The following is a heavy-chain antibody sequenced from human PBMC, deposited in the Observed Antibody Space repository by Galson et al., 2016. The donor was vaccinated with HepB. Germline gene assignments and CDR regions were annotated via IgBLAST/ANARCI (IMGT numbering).Heavy chain of an antibody. J-gene: IGHJ6*02. CDR3: ARDGVLLWFGRNVKSDYYGLDV. D-gene: IGHD3-10*01. V-gene: IGHV4-34*01. Sequence: ETLSLTCTVSGGSVTSYYWSWVRQPPGKGLEWIGEINRSGRTNYNPSLKSRVTISVDTSKNQFSLELSSVTAADTAVYYCARDGVLLWFGRNVKSDYYGLDVWGQGTTVTVSS. CDR1: GGSVTSYY. CDR2: INRSGRT.